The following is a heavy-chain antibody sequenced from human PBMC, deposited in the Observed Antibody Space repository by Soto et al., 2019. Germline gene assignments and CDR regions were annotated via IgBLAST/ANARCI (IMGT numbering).Heavy chain of an antibody. V-gene: IGHV3-48*03. CDR2: ISSSGSTI. J-gene: IGHJ5*02. CDR1: GFTFSSYE. Sequence: GGSLRLSCAASGFTFSSYEMNWVRQAPGKGLEWVSYISSSGSTIYYADSVKGRFTISRDNAKNSVYLQMNSLRAEDTAVYYCAREGALKPFSSWGQGALVTVSS. CDR3: AREGALKPFSS.